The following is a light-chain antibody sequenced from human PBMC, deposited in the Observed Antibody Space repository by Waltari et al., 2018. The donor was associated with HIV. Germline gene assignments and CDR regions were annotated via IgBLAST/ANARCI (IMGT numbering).Light chain of an antibody. V-gene: IGKV1-33*01. CDR2: DAS. CDR3: LQYDNLPYT. J-gene: IGKJ2*01. Sequence: DIKMTQSPSSLSASVGDRVTITCQASQDIKKFLNWFQQKPGRAPNLLIYDASSLDAGVPSRFAGSGSGTDFTLTITSLQPEDIATYYCLQYDNLPYTFGQGTRLEI. CDR1: QDIKKF.